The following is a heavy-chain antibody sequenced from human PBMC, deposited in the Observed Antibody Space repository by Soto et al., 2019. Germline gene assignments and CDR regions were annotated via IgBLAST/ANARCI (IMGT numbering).Heavy chain of an antibody. Sequence: SETLSLTCTVSGGSISSYYWSWIRQPPGKGLEWIGYIYYSGSTNYNPSLKSRVTISVDTSKNQFSLKLSSVTAADTAVYYCARESPSSSDYYYYYMDVWGKGTTVTVSS. D-gene: IGHD6-6*01. J-gene: IGHJ6*03. CDR2: IYYSGST. V-gene: IGHV4-59*01. CDR3: ARESPSSSDYYYYYMDV. CDR1: GGSISSYY.